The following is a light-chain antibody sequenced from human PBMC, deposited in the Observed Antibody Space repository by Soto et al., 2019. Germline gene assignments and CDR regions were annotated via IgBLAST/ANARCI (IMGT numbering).Light chain of an antibody. Sequence: QSVLTQPPSASGTPGQRVTISCSGSSSNIGDNPVNWYQQVPGAAPKVMIYDVSKRPSGVPDRFSGSKSGNTASLTISGLQSEDEADYYCCSYAGRYTYVFGTGTKLTVL. CDR3: CSYAGRYTYV. V-gene: IGLV1-44*01. CDR1: SSNIGDNP. J-gene: IGLJ1*01. CDR2: DVS.